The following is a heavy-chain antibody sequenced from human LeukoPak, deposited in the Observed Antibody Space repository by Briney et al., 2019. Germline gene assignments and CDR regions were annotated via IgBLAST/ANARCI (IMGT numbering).Heavy chain of an antibody. CDR3: AIGGNSPGY. D-gene: IGHD1-1*01. Sequence: PSETLSLTCTVSGGSISNYYWSWIRQPPGKGLEWIGSIFYSGSTNYNPSLKSRVTISVDTSKNQFSLKLTSVSAADTAVYYCAIGGNSPGYWGQGTLVTVSS. CDR2: IFYSGST. CDR1: GGSISNYY. J-gene: IGHJ4*02. V-gene: IGHV4-59*01.